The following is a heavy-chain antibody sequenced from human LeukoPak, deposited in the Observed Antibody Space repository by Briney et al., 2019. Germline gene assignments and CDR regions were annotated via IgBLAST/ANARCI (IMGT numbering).Heavy chain of an antibody. CDR1: GFTFSSYS. CDR3: ARSPYYDFWSGDYYYGMDV. D-gene: IGHD3-3*01. J-gene: IGHJ6*02. CDR2: ISSSSSTI. Sequence: GGSLRLSCAASGFTFSSYSMNWVRQAPGKGLEWVSYISSSSSTIYYADSVKGRFTISRDNAKNSLYLQMNSLRAEDTAVYYCARSPYYDFWSGDYYYGMDVWGQGTTVTVSS. V-gene: IGHV3-48*01.